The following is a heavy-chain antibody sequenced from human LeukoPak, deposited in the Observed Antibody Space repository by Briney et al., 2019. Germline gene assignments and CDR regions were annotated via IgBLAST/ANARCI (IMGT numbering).Heavy chain of an antibody. V-gene: IGHV4-61*02. CDR1: GSSISSGNYY. CDR2: IYTSGST. CDR3: ARQTRRYDSSGYRYFDY. D-gene: IGHD3-22*01. Sequence: SQTLSLTCTVSGSSISSGNYYWSWIRQPAGKGLEWIGRIYTSGSTNYNPSLKSRVTISVDTSKNQFSLKLSSVTAADTAVYYCARQTRRYDSSGYRYFDYWGQGTLVTVSS. J-gene: IGHJ4*02.